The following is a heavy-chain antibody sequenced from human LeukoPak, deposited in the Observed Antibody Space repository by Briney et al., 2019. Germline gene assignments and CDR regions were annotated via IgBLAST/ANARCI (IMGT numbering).Heavy chain of an antibody. Sequence: GVSLRLSCAVSAFTASNNYMSWVRQAPGKGLEWVSLIYGIGSAYYADSVKGRFTISRDNSRNTLYLQMNSLRAEDTAVYYCARLLAAPNTKNYWGQGTLVTVSS. V-gene: IGHV3-53*01. D-gene: IGHD6-13*01. CDR2: IYGIGSA. J-gene: IGHJ4*02. CDR1: AFTASNNY. CDR3: ARLLAAPNTKNY.